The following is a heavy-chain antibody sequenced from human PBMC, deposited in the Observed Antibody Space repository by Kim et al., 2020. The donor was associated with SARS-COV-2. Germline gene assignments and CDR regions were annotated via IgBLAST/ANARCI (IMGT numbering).Heavy chain of an antibody. Sequence: ASVKVSCKASGYTFTDYYIHWVRQAPGQGLEWVGWINPNRGGTNFAQKFHGRVAMTRDTSIATAYMELRSLKYDDAAIYYCATLGAAGSKPIDFWGQGTL. CDR3: ATLGAAGSKPIDF. CDR1: GYTFTDYY. J-gene: IGHJ4*02. D-gene: IGHD6-19*01. V-gene: IGHV1-2*02. CDR2: INPNRGGT.